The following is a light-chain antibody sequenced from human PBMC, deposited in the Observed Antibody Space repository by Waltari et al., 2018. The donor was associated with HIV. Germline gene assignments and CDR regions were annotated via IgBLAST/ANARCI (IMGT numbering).Light chain of an antibody. CDR1: QGVSNY. J-gene: IGKJ4*01. Sequence: SCTASQGVSNYVAWYQQKPGQAPRLLIYDESIRATGILFSSRGRHTGCADMTGVQTCSSEHEDFAVYYCQRYGSSPLTFGGGTKVEI. V-gene: IGKV3-11*01. CDR2: DES. CDR3: QRYGSSPLT.